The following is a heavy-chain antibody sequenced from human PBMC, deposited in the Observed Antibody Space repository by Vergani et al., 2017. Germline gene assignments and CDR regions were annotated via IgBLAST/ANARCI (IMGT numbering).Heavy chain of an antibody. CDR3: ARERGESYGVYNDAFDI. V-gene: IGHV4-34*01. CDR1: GGSFSGYY. CDR2: INHSGST. Sequence: QVQLQQSGAGLLKPSETLSLTCAVYGGSFSGYYWSWIRQPPGKGLEWIGEINHSGSTNYNPSLKSRVTISVDTSKNQFSLKLSSVTAADTAVYYCARERGESYGVYNDAFDIWGQGTMVTVSS. D-gene: IGHD4-17*01. J-gene: IGHJ3*02.